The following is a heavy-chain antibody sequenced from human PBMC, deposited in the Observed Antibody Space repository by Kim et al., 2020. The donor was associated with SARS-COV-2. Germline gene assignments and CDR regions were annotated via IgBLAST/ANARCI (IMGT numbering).Heavy chain of an antibody. CDR1: GFTFSSYE. D-gene: IGHD1-26*01. V-gene: IGHV3-48*03. CDR2: ISSSGSTI. CDR3: ARDSSSGSYVDPADY. Sequence: GGSLRLSCAASGFTFSSYEMNWVRQAPGKGLEWVSYISSSGSTIYYADSVKGRFTISRDNAKNSLYLQMNSLRAEDTAVYYCARDSSSGSYVDPADYWGQGTLVTVSS. J-gene: IGHJ4*02.